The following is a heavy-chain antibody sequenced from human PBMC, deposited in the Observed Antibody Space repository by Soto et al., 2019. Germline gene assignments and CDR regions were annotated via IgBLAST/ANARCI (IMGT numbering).Heavy chain of an antibody. CDR3: AVTIIAAVGTGYYYGMDV. J-gene: IGHJ6*02. Sequence: SVKVSCKASGFTFSNSAVQWVRQARGQRLEWIGWIVVGSGDTNSAQKFQERVTITRDMSTSTAYIELSSLRSEDTAVYYCAVTIIAAVGTGYYYGMDVWGQGTRVTVSS. CDR2: IVVGSGDT. V-gene: IGHV1-58*01. D-gene: IGHD6-13*01. CDR1: GFTFSNSA.